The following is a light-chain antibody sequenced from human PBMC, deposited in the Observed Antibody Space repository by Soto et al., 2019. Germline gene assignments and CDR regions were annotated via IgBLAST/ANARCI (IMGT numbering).Light chain of an antibody. CDR1: QRISSH. CDR3: QQRNSWPFT. Sequence: IVLTQSPVTLSLSTGERATLSCRASQRISSHLAWYQQKPGRAPRLLIYDASNRATGIPAKFSGSGSETDFTLTISSLEPEDFAVYYCQQRNSWPFTFGEGTKVDIK. V-gene: IGKV3-11*01. J-gene: IGKJ4*01. CDR2: DAS.